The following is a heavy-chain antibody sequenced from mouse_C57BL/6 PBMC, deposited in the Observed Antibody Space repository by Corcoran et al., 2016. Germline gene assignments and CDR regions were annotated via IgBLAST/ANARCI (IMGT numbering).Heavy chain of an antibody. J-gene: IGHJ2*01. Sequence: EVQLQQSGPELVKPGASVKISCKASGYTFTDYYMNWVKQSHGKSLEWIGDINPNNGGTSYNQKFKGKATLTGDKSSSTAYMELRSLTSEDAAVYYGASTGGLTTVFDYWGQGTTLTVSS. CDR1: GYTFTDYY. CDR2: INPNNGGT. CDR3: ASTGGLTTVFDY. V-gene: IGHV1-26*01. D-gene: IGHD1-1*01.